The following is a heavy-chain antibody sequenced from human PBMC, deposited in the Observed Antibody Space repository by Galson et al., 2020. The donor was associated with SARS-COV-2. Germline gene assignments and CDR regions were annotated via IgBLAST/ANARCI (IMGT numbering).Heavy chain of an antibody. CDR3: ARDLTGDSPDYYYYYMDV. V-gene: IGHV7-4-1*02. Sequence: ASVKVSCNASGYTFTSYAMNSARQAPGHGLERKGSINPNTGNPTYAQGFTARFLFSLDTSVSTAYLQISSLKAEDTAVYYCARDLTGDSPDYYYYYMDVWGKGTTVTVSS. J-gene: IGHJ6*03. CDR2: INPNTGNP. D-gene: IGHD7-27*01. CDR1: GYTFTSYA.